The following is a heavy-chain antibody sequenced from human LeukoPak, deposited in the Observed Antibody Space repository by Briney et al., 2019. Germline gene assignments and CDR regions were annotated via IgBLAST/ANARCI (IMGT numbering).Heavy chain of an antibody. V-gene: IGHV3-30*02. CDR2: IRYDGSNN. D-gene: IGHD3-22*01. CDR1: GFTFSSYG. Sequence: PGGSLRLSCAASGFTFSSYGMHWVRQAPGKGLEWVAFIRYDGSNNYYADSVKGRFTISRDNSKNTLYLQMNSLRAEDTAVYYCAKPGGYYDSSGYFDYWGQGTLVTVSS. CDR3: AKPGGYYDSSGYFDY. J-gene: IGHJ4*02.